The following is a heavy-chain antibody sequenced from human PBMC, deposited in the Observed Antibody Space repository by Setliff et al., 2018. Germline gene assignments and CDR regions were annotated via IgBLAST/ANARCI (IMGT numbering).Heavy chain of an antibody. CDR2: IYYSGNT. Sequence: ASETLSLTCAVSVYSISRDCHWGWIRQPPGKGLEWIGSIYYSGNTYYNASLKGRVTISGDTSKNQFSLKLTAVTAADTAIYYCARHRAVAGAYYFDFWGQGTQVTVSS. V-gene: IGHV4-38-2*01. CDR3: ARHRAVAGAYYFDF. CDR1: VYSISRDCH. J-gene: IGHJ4*02. D-gene: IGHD6-19*01.